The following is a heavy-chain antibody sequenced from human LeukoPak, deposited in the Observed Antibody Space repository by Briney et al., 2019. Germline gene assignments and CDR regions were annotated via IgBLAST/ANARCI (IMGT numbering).Heavy chain of an antibody. CDR1: GFTFSSYA. J-gene: IGHJ4*02. Sequence: GGSLTLSCAASGFTFSSYAMHWVRHAPGKGREYVSDISGNGVNTYYTNSVKGRFTISRHNTNNTRYLQMGSRRAEDVVLYYCARVAQSGSSNPFDNWGQGTLVTVSS. CDR3: ARVAQSGSSNPFDN. CDR2: ISGNGVNT. D-gene: IGHD1-26*01. V-gene: IGHV3-64*01.